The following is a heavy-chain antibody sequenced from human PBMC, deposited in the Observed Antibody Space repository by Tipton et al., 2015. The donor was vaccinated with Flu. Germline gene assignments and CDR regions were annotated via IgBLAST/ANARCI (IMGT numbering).Heavy chain of an antibody. D-gene: IGHD2-15*01. CDR1: GDSISTGSHY. V-gene: IGHV4-61*02. Sequence: TLSLTCNVSGDSISTGSHYWNWIRQPAGKGLEWIGRIYTSGSTTYNPSLKSRVTISLDTPKNQFSLKLSSVTATDTAAYYCARDYCSGGICYPDYWGQGTLVTVSS. CDR2: IYTSGST. J-gene: IGHJ4*02. CDR3: ARDYCSGGICYPDY.